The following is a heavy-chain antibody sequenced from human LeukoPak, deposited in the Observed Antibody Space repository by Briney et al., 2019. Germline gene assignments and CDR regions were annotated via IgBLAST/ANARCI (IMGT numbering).Heavy chain of an antibody. D-gene: IGHD6-19*01. CDR2: IYYSGST. CDR1: GGSISSYY. CDR3: ARDLITVAGTDYGMDV. Sequence: SETLSLTCTVSGGSISSYYWSWIRQPPGKGLEWIGYIYYSGSTNCNPSLKSRVTISVDTSKNQFSLKLSSVTAADTAVYYCARDLITVAGTDYGMDVWGQGTTVTVSS. J-gene: IGHJ6*02. V-gene: IGHV4-59*01.